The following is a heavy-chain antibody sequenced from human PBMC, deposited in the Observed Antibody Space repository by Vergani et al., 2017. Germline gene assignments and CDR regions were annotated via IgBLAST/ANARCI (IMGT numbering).Heavy chain of an antibody. J-gene: IGHJ5*02. CDR1: GGSMSGYD. V-gene: IGHV4-59*01. D-gene: IGHD3-10*01. Sequence: QVQLQESGPGLVKPPGTLSLTCVVSGGSMSGYDWSWIRQPPGKELEWIGYMYHSGSTNYNPSLETRVTISGDTSKNQFSLKLNSVTAADTAVYYCGRVADFYGLGSRLLDLWGQGILVTVSS. CDR3: GRVADFYGLGSRLLDL. CDR2: MYHSGST.